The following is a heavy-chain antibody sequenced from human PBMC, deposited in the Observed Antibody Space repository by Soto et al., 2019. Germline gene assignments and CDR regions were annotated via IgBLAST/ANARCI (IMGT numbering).Heavy chain of an antibody. CDR1: GFVLRTYD. Sequence: LRLSCEVSGFVLRTYDASWVRQAPGKGLEWLAVIIAWGQTIYSAESARGRFTISRDDAKNTLHLQIDSLTVEDTAVYYCVPRLNPRVPDHWGQGTLVTVSS. V-gene: IGHV3-23*01. D-gene: IGHD3-22*01. CDR3: VPRLNPRVPDH. J-gene: IGHJ4*02. CDR2: IIAWGQTI.